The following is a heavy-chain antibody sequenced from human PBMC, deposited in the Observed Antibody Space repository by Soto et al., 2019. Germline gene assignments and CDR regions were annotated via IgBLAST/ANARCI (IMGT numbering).Heavy chain of an antibody. D-gene: IGHD3-3*01. CDR3: ARDQTIFGVVIFRPYYYYGMDV. J-gene: IGHJ6*02. V-gene: IGHV1-18*04. CDR1: GYSFASYG. CDR2: ISAYNGNT. Sequence: ASLKVSCKASGYSFASYGISWVRQAPGQGLEWISWISAYNGNTNYAQKFQGRVTMTTDTSTSTAYMELRSLRSDDTAVYYCARDQTIFGVVIFRPYYYYGMDVWGQGTTVTVSS.